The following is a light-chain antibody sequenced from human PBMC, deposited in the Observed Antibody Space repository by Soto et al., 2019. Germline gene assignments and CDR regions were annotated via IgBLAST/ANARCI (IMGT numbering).Light chain of an antibody. J-gene: IGKJ4*01. V-gene: IGKV3-11*01. CDR2: DAS. CDR3: QQRSNWPLT. Sequence: EIVLTQSPTTLSLSPGERATLSCRASQSINSHLAWYQQKPGQAPRLLMYDASNRATDIPPRFSGRGSGTDFTLTISSLDPEDFAVYYCQQRSNWPLTFGRGTKVEIK. CDR1: QSINSH.